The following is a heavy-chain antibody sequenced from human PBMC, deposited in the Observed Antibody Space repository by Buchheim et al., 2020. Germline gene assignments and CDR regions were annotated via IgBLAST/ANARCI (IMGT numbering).Heavy chain of an antibody. CDR3: AKGDSRDGYNSYYYYGMDV. Sequence: QVQLVESGGGVVQPGRSLRLSCAASGFTFSSYAMHWVRQAPGKGLEWVAVISYDGSNKYYADSVKGRFTISRDNSKNTLYLQMNSLRAEDTAVYYCAKGDSRDGYNSYYYYGMDVWGQGTT. CDR2: ISYDGSNK. V-gene: IGHV3-30*04. J-gene: IGHJ6*02. D-gene: IGHD5-24*01. CDR1: GFTFSSYA.